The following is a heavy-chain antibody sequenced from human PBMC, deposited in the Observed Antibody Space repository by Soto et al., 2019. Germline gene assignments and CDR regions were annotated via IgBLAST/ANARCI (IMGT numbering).Heavy chain of an antibody. Sequence: SETLSLTCTVSGASISSSSFYWCWIRQPPGKGLESIANIYYDGSTYYNPSLKSRVTISVDTSKNQFSLKLTSVTAADTAVYYCARDKITGLFDYWGQGTLVTVSS. V-gene: IGHV4-39*07. CDR2: IYYDGST. CDR3: ARDKITGLFDY. D-gene: IGHD2-8*02. J-gene: IGHJ4*02. CDR1: GASISSSSFY.